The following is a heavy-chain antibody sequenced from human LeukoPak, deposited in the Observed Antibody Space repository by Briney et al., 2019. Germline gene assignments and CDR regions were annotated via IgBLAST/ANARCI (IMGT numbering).Heavy chain of an antibody. CDR3: ARTSTDCLDC. CDR1: GFTFNDYN. CDR2: INTGGGSI. J-gene: IGHJ4*02. D-gene: IGHD2-21*02. V-gene: IGHV3-11*04. Sequence: KPGGSLRLSCATSGFTFNDYNMSWIRQAPGKGLEYISYINTGGGSIYYADSVKGRFTISRDNAKNSLYLQMNNVRAEDTAGYYCARTSTDCLDCWGQGTLVTVSS.